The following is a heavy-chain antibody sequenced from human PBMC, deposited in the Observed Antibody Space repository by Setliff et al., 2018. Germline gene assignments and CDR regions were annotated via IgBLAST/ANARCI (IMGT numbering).Heavy chain of an antibody. D-gene: IGHD6-13*01. CDR3: ARGPLAPFEH. J-gene: IGHJ4*02. Sequence: PGGSLTLSCVGSGFNFRNYEMNWVRRAPGKGLEWISYISYGSTTFYADSVKGRFTSSRDDARNSVFLHMNSLTVEDTGVYYCARGPLAPFEHWGQGSLVTVSS. CDR1: GFNFRNYE. CDR2: ISYGSTT. V-gene: IGHV3-48*03.